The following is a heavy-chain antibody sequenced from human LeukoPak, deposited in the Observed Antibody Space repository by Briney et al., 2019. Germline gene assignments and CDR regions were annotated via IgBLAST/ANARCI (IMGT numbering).Heavy chain of an antibody. J-gene: IGHJ6*02. Sequence: GGSLRLSCAASGLTFSSYSMNWVRQAPGGGLEWVSSISSSSSYIYYADSVKGRFTISRDNAKNSLYLQMNSLRAEDTAVYYCASGENYYGSGSYIYGMDVWGQGTTVTVSS. V-gene: IGHV3-21*01. CDR3: ASGENYYGSGSYIYGMDV. D-gene: IGHD3-10*01. CDR1: GLTFSSYS. CDR2: ISSSSSYI.